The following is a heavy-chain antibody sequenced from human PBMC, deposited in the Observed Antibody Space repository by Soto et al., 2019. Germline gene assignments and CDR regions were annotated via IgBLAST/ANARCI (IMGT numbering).Heavy chain of an antibody. CDR3: GAGQYFSDY. V-gene: IGHV3-30*03. CDR2: ISYDGSDK. J-gene: IGHJ4*02. Sequence: QVQLVESGGGVVQPGRSLRLSCAASGFTFSSYGMHWVRQAPGKGLEWVALISYDGSDKYYADTVKGRFTISRDNSKNTLYPPMNSLRVQETAVYYCGAGQYFSDYWGQGTLVTVSS. D-gene: IGHD6-13*01. CDR1: GFTFSSYG.